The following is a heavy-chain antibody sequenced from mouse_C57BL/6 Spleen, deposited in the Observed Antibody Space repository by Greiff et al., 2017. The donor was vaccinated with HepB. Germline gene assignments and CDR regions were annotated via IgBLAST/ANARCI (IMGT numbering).Heavy chain of an antibody. CDR1: GFSLTSYA. J-gene: IGHJ2*01. V-gene: IGHV2-9-1*01. D-gene: IGHD2-4*01. Sequence: VQVVESGPGLVAPSQSLSITCTVSGFSLTSYAISWVRQPPGKGLEWLGVIWTGGGTNYNSDLKSRLSISKDNSKSQVFLKMNSLQTDDTARYYCARNYDYDGNYFDYWGQGTTLTVSS. CDR3: ARNYDYDGNYFDY. CDR2: IWTGGGT.